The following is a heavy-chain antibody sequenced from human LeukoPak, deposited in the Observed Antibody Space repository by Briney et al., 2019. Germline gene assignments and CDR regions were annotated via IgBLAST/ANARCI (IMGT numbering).Heavy chain of an antibody. CDR3: AKRDGYNSGPFDY. Sequence: GGSLRLSCAASGFTFSSYAMSWVRQAPGKGLEWVSAISGSGGSTYYADSVKGRLSISRDNSKNTLYLQMNSLRTEDTAVYYCAKRDGYNSGPFDYWGQGTLVTVSS. J-gene: IGHJ4*02. CDR1: GFTFSSYA. CDR2: ISGSGGST. V-gene: IGHV3-23*01. D-gene: IGHD5-24*01.